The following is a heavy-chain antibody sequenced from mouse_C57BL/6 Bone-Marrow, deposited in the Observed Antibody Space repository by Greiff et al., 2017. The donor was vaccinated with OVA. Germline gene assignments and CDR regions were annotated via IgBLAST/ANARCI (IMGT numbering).Heavy chain of an antibody. Sequence: QSCKASGYTFTSYWMHWVKQRPGRGLEWIGRIDPNSGGTKYNEKFQSKATLTVDKPSSTAYMQLSSLTSEDSAVYYCARDYYGSRGPYFDVWGTGTTVTVSS. CDR3: ARDYYGSRGPYFDV. V-gene: IGHV1-72*01. J-gene: IGHJ1*03. CDR1: GYTFTSYW. D-gene: IGHD1-1*01. CDR2: IDPNSGGT.